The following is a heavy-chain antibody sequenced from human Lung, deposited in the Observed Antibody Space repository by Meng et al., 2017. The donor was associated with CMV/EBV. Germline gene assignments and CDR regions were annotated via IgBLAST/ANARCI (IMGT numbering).Heavy chain of an antibody. Sequence: GGSLGLXCAASGFTFNTHAMNWVRQAPGKGLEWIAGVSGSGSTTYYADSVRGRFTVSRDNSRNTLDLQMDSLRPADTAVYYCAKDLLAAYFYYYAMDVWGPGXTVTVSS. CDR3: AKDLLAAYFYYYAMDV. J-gene: IGHJ6*01. CDR1: GFTFNTHA. D-gene: IGHD2-21*01. V-gene: IGHV3-23*01. CDR2: VSGSGSTT.